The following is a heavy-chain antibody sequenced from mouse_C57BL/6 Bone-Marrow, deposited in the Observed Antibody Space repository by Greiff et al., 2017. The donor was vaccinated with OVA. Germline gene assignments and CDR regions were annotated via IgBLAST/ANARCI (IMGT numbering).Heavy chain of an antibody. Sequence: EVQGVESGGGLVQPGGSLKLSCAASGFTFSDYYMYWVRQTPEKRLEWVAYISNGGGSNDYPDTVKGRFTISRDNAKNTLYLQMIRLKSEDTAMYYWARRWGWLLNWYFDVWVTGTTVTVSS. V-gene: IGHV5-12*01. CDR2: ISNGGGSN. CDR3: ARRWGWLLNWYFDV. CDR1: GFTFSDYY. J-gene: IGHJ1*03. D-gene: IGHD2-3*01.